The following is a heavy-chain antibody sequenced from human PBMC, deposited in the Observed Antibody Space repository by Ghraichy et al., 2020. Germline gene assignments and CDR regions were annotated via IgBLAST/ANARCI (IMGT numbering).Heavy chain of an antibody. CDR3: ARVRRGYTYGDFDY. J-gene: IGHJ4*02. Sequence: ESLNISCTVSGGSISSYYWSWIRQPPGKGLEWIGYIYSSGTTNYNPSFKSRVTISVDTSKNQFSLKLTSVTAADAAVYYCARVRRGYTYGDFDYWGQGTLVTVSS. V-gene: IGHV4-59*01. CDR2: IYSSGTT. CDR1: GGSISSYY. D-gene: IGHD5-18*01.